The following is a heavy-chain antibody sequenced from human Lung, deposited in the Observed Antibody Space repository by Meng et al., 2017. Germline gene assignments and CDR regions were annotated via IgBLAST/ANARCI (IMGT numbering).Heavy chain of an antibody. CDR1: GFTCSGYG. Sequence: LVWCGGGVDQTGWALSSSCVASGFTCSGYGMHWGRQARGKGLVWVAVIRYNESKKYYADSVKGRFTISRENSKNMLYLKMNSRRAEDTVVYYWAGGGGWLPSVYIDYWGQGTLVTVSS. D-gene: IGHD6-19*01. V-gene: IGHV3-33*01. CDR3: AGGGGWLPSVYIDY. J-gene: IGHJ4*02. CDR2: IRYNESKK.